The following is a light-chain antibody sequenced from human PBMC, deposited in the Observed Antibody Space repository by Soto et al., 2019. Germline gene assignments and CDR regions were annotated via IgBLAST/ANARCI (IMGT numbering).Light chain of an antibody. V-gene: IGKV3D-20*01. J-gene: IGKJ2*01. CDR3: QQYGSSPRT. Sequence: EIVLTQSPATLSLSPGERATLSCGASQSVSSSSLAWYQQKPGLAPRLLLYDASSRATGIPDRFSGSGSGTDFTLTISRLESEDFAVYYCQQYGSSPRTFGQGTKLEIK. CDR1: QSVSSSS. CDR2: DAS.